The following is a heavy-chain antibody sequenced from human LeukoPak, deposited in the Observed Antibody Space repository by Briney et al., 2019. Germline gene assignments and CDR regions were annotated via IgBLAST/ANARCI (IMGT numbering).Heavy chain of an antibody. D-gene: IGHD3-10*01. Sequence: GGSLRLSCAASGFTFSSYAMSWVRQAPGKGLEWVSAISGSGGSTYYADSVKGRCTISRDNSKNTLYLQMNSLRAEDTAVYYCAKLMVRGVYYFDYWGQGTLVTVSS. J-gene: IGHJ4*02. V-gene: IGHV3-23*01. CDR2: ISGSGGST. CDR1: GFTFSSYA. CDR3: AKLMVRGVYYFDY.